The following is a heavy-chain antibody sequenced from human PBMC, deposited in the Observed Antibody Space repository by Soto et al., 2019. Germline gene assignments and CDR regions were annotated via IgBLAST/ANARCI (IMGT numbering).Heavy chain of an antibody. V-gene: IGHV3-53*04. CDR2: IYSGGST. Sequence: GGSLRLSCAASGFTVSSNYMSWVRQAPGKGLEWVSVIYSGGSTYYADSVKGRFTISRHNSKNTLYLQMNSLRAEDTAVYYCARDLGRRIAAYYYMDVWGKGTTVTVSS. D-gene: IGHD6-13*01. J-gene: IGHJ6*03. CDR3: ARDLGRRIAAYYYMDV. CDR1: GFTVSSNY.